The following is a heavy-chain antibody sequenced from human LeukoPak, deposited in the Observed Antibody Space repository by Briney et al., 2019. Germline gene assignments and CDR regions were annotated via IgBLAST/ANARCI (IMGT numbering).Heavy chain of an antibody. CDR2: INPNSGAT. V-gene: IGHV1-2*02. D-gene: IGHD6-13*01. CDR1: GYSFTGYY. CDR3: ARGYIPIIAAGTVDY. J-gene: IGHJ4*02. Sequence: ASVKVSCKASGYSFTGYYIHWVRQAPGQGFEWMGWINPNSGATDYAQKFQGRVTMTRDTSISTAYMELTRLRSDDTAVYYCARGYIPIIAAGTVDYWGQGTLVTASS.